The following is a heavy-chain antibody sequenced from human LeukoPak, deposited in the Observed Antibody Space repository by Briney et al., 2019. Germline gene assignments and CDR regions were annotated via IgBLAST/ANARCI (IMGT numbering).Heavy chain of an antibody. CDR1: GGTFSSYA. CDR3: ARVVVAAKVDYYYYMDV. V-gene: IGHV1-69*05. Sequence: SVKVSCKASGGTFSSYAISWVRQAPGQGLEWMGGIIPIFGTANYAQKFQGRVTITTDESTSTAYMELSSLGSEDTAVYYCARVVVAAKVDYYYYMDVWGKGTTVTVSS. D-gene: IGHD2-15*01. J-gene: IGHJ6*03. CDR2: IIPIFGTA.